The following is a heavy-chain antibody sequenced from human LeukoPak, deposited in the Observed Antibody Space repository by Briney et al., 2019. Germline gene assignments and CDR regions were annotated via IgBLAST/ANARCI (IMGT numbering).Heavy chain of an antibody. CDR1: GGSLSSYF. V-gene: IGHV4-59*12. Sequence: SETLSLTCAVSGGSLSSYFWSWIRQPPGKGLEWLGYIYYSGSINYNPSLKSRVTISVDTSKNQFSLKLSSVTAADTAVYYCAREYSGYDYWGQGTLVTVSS. CDR2: IYYSGSI. J-gene: IGHJ4*02. CDR3: AREYSGYDY. D-gene: IGHD5-12*01.